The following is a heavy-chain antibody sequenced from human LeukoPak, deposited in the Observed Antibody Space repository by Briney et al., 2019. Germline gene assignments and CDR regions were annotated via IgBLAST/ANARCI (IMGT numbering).Heavy chain of an antibody. V-gene: IGHV3-7*01. J-gene: IGHJ4*02. CDR3: ARDHSYGWFAY. D-gene: IGHD5-18*01. Sequence: GGSLRLSCAASGFTFSSYWMSWVRQAPGKGLEWVANIKQDGSEKYYVDSVKGRFTISRDNAKNSLYPQLNSLRAEDTAVSYCARDHSYGWFAYWGQGTLVTVSS. CDR2: IKQDGSEK. CDR1: GFTFSSYW.